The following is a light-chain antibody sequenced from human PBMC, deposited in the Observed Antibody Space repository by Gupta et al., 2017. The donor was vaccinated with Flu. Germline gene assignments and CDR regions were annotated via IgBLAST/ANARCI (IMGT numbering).Light chain of an antibody. CDR3: SSYTSSSTLDV. V-gene: IGLV2-14*01. CDR2: EVS. Sequence: ITISCTGTSSDVGGSNNVSWYQQHPGKAPRLMIYEVSNRPSGVSNRFSGSKTGNTASLTISGLQAEDEADFYCSSYTSSSTLDVFGTGTKVTVL. J-gene: IGLJ1*01. CDR1: SSDVGGSNN.